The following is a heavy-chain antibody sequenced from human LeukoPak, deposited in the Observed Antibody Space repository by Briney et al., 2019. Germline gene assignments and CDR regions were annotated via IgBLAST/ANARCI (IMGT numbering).Heavy chain of an antibody. CDR3: ARARDGYNPFDY. Sequence: PSETLSLTCSVPGGXIRSYFCTWIRQPPGKGLEWLGYIYSSGRTNYNPSLKSRVTISVDTPKNQFSLKLSSVTPADTAVYYCARARDGYNPFDYWGQGTLVTVSS. D-gene: IGHD5-24*01. J-gene: IGHJ4*02. CDR2: IYSSGRT. V-gene: IGHV4-59*01. CDR1: GGXIRSYF.